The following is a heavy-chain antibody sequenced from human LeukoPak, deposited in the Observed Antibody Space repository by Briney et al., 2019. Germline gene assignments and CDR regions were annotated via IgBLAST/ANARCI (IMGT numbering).Heavy chain of an antibody. V-gene: IGHV3-7*03. Sequence: GGSLRLSCAASGITLSNYWVIWVRQAPGKGLEWVANIARDGSEKFYADSVKGRFTISRDNAKNSLYLQMNSLRAEDTAVYYCARDLTYYDILTGYYTPLGYWGQGTLVTVSS. CDR3: ARDLTYYDILTGYYTPLGY. D-gene: IGHD3-9*01. CDR2: IARDGSEK. J-gene: IGHJ4*02. CDR1: GITLSNYW.